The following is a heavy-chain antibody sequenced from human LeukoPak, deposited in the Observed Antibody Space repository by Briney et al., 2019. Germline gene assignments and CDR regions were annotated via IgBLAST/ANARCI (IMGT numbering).Heavy chain of an antibody. CDR1: GFTFSSYA. CDR2: ISGSGGST. J-gene: IGHJ4*02. D-gene: IGHD2-8*01. Sequence: GGSLRLSCAASGFTFSSYAMSWVRQAPGKGLEWVSAISGSGGSTYYADSVKGRFTISRDNSKNTLYLQMNSLRAEDTAVYYCAKTPLGYCTNGVCFIYFDYWGQGTLVTVSS. V-gene: IGHV3-23*01. CDR3: AKTPLGYCTNGVCFIYFDY.